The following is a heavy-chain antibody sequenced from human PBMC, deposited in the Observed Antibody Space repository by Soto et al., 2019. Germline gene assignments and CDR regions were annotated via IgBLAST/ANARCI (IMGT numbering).Heavy chain of an antibody. Sequence: QLQLQESGPGLVKPSETLSLSCTVSGDSVISDHYYWAWVRQPPGKGLEWIGNVNYRGNTYQNPSHKRRLTLTVDTSSSQVSLKLTSVTAADTSVYYCARQGGNKFGYWGQGTLVTVSS. CDR1: GDSVISDHYY. CDR3: ARQGGNKFGY. V-gene: IGHV4-39*01. J-gene: IGHJ4*02. D-gene: IGHD3-16*01. CDR2: VNYRGNT.